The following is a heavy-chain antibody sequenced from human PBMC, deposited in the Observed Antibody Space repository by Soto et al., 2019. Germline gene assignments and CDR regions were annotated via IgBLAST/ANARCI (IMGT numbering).Heavy chain of an antibody. CDR3: ARVTARFLEWLPLDY. CDR2: ISYDGSNK. D-gene: IGHD3-3*01. Sequence: QVQLVESGGGVVQPGRSLRLSCAASGFTFSSYAMHWVRQAPGKGLEWVAVISYDGSNKYYADSVKGRFTISRDNSKNTLYLQMNSLRAEDTAVYYCARVTARFLEWLPLDYWGQGTLVTVSS. J-gene: IGHJ4*02. V-gene: IGHV3-30-3*01. CDR1: GFTFSSYA.